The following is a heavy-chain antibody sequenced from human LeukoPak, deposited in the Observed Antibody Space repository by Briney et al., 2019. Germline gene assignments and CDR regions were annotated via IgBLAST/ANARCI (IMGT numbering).Heavy chain of an antibody. J-gene: IGHJ5*02. V-gene: IGHV4-34*01. D-gene: IGHD6-13*01. CDR2: INHSGST. Sequence: KPSETLSLTCAVYGGSFSGYYWSWIRQPPGKGLEWIGEINHSGSTNYNPSLKSRVTMSVDTSKNQFSLKLSSVTAADTAVYYCARDRAAGMEGRDWFDPWGQGTLVTVSS. CDR3: ARDRAAGMEGRDWFDP. CDR1: GGSFSGYY.